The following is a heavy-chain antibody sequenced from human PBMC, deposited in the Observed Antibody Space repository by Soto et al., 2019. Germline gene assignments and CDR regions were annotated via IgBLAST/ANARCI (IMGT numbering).Heavy chain of an antibody. Sequence: ASVKVSCKASGYTLTSYDINWVRQATGQGLEWMGWMNPNSGNTGYAQKFQGRVTMTRNTSISTAYMELSSLRSEDTAVYYCARGPGIQLWFSYYYYYGMDVWGQGTTVTVSS. V-gene: IGHV1-8*01. J-gene: IGHJ6*02. CDR2: MNPNSGNT. CDR3: ARGPGIQLWFSYYYYYGMDV. CDR1: GYTLTSYD. D-gene: IGHD5-18*01.